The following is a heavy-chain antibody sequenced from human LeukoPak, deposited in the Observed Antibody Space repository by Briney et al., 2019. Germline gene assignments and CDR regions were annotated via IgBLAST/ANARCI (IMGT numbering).Heavy chain of an antibody. CDR3: AKDSDFWSGSHIDY. Sequence: GGSLRLSCAASGFTFSSYEMNWVRQAPGKGLEWVSYISSSGSTIYYADSVKGRFTISRDNAKNSLYLQMNSLRAEDTAVYYCAKDSDFWSGSHIDYWGQGTLVTVSS. V-gene: IGHV3-48*03. CDR1: GFTFSSYE. CDR2: ISSSGSTI. D-gene: IGHD3-3*01. J-gene: IGHJ4*02.